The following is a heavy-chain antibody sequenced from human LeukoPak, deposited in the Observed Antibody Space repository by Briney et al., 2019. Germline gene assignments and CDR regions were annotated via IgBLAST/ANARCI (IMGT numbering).Heavy chain of an antibody. D-gene: IGHD3-10*01. CDR3: VRGAVITMVRGGVDY. CDR1: GYTFTSYD. CDR2: MNPNSGNT. J-gene: IGHJ4*02. Sequence: ASVKVSCKASGYTFTSYDINWVRQATGQGLEWMGWMNPNSGNTGYAQKFQGRVTMTRITSISTAYMELSSLRSEDTAVYYCVRGAVITMVRGGVDYWGQGTLVTVSS. V-gene: IGHV1-8*01.